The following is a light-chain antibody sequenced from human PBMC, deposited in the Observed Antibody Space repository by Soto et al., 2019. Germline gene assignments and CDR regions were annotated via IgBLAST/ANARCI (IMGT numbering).Light chain of an antibody. Sequence: PGERATLSCRASQSVSRNSLAWYQQQPGQAPRLLIYGASSRATDIPDRFSGSGSGRDFTLIVSRLEPEDFAVYFCQQYGTSPPTFGPGTKVDIK. CDR3: QQYGTSPPT. J-gene: IGKJ3*01. CDR2: GAS. CDR1: QSVSRNS. V-gene: IGKV3-20*01.